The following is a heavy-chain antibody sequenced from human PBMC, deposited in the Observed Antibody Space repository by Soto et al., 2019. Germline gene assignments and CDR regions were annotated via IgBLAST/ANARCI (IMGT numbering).Heavy chain of an antibody. V-gene: IGHV4-31*03. CDR3: ARGGPVSVSPAWQLLGYFDY. J-gene: IGHJ4*02. CDR2: ISYTGAT. D-gene: IGHD2-15*01. CDR1: CGSISRGAYF. Sequence: PSETLSLTCSVSCGSISRGAYFWTWIRQFPGKGLEWIAYISYTGATYYNPSLKSRVTILADTSKNQFSLKLNSVTSADTAVYYCARGGPVSVSPAWQLLGYFDYWGQGTLVTVSS.